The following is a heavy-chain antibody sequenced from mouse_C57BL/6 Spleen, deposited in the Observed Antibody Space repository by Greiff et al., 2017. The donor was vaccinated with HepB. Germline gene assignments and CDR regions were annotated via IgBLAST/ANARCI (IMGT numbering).Heavy chain of an antibody. CDR2: IYPGGGYT. Sequence: QVQLQQPGAELVRPGTSVKMSCKASGYTFTNYWIGWAKQRPGHGLEWIGDIYPGGGYTNYNEKFKGKAKLTADKSSSTAYMQFSSLTSEDSAICYCARVPAQALYYFDYWGQGTTLTVSS. CDR1: GYTFTNYW. J-gene: IGHJ2*01. V-gene: IGHV1-63*01. CDR3: ARVPAQALYYFDY. D-gene: IGHD3-2*02.